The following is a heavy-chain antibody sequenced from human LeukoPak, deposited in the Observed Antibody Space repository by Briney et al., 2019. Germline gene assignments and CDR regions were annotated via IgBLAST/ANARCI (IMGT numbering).Heavy chain of an antibody. CDR3: ARDKYGAF. CDR2: ISSSSSTI. D-gene: IGHD3-3*02. CDR1: GFTFSSYS. J-gene: IGHJ4*02. Sequence: GGTPRLSCAASGFTFSSYSMNWVRQAPGKGLEWVSYISSSSSTIYYADSVKGRFTISRDNAKNSLYPQMNSLRAEDTAVYYCARDKYGAFWGQGTLVTVSS. V-gene: IGHV3-48*01.